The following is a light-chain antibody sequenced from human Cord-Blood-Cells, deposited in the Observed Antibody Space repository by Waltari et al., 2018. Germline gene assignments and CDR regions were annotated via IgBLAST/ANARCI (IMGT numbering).Light chain of an antibody. CDR1: QSVSSN. J-gene: IGKJ1*01. CDR2: GAS. CDR3: QQYNNWWT. V-gene: IGKV3-15*01. Sequence: EIVMTQSPATRSVSPGERANLSCRASQSVSSNLAWYQQKPGQAPRLLIYGASTRATGIPARFSGSGSGTEFTLTISSLQSEDFAVYYCQQYNNWWTFGQGTKVEIK.